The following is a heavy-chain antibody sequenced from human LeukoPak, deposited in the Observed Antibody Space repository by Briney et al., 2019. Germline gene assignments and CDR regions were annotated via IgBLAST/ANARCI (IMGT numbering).Heavy chain of an antibody. CDR1: GFTFRSHA. J-gene: IGHJ4*02. CDR3: AKDFRIGYSAHFDY. Sequence: GGSLGLSCVGSGFTFRSHAMSWVRQAPEKGLEFVSGIYENGGTTYYAGSVKGRFSISRDNSKNTLYLQMDSLRGEDTAVYYRAKDFRIGYSAHFDYWGQGALVTVSS. D-gene: IGHD2-21*01. V-gene: IGHV3-23*01. CDR2: IYENGGTT.